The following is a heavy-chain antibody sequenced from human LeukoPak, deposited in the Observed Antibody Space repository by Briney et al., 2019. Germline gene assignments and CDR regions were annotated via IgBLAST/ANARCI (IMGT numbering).Heavy chain of an antibody. V-gene: IGHV7-4-1*02. CDR2: ISTNTGNP. CDR3: ARDRGQQQLIDEDY. J-gene: IGHJ4*02. Sequence: ASVKVSCKASGYAFTRYNINWVRQAPGQGLEWMGWISTNTGNPTYAQGFTGRFVFSLDTSVSTAFLQINSLKTEDTAVYYYARDRGQQQLIDEDYWGQGTLVTVSS. CDR1: GYAFTRYN. D-gene: IGHD6-13*01.